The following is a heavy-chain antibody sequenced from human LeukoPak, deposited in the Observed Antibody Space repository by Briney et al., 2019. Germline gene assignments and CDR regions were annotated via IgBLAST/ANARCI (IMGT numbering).Heavy chain of an antibody. J-gene: IGHJ4*02. CDR3: ARGPLRGYCSGGSCYSGLFDY. D-gene: IGHD2-15*01. Sequence: SETLSLTCAAYGGSFSGYYWSRIRQPPGKGLEWIGEINHSGSTNYNPSLESRVTISVDTSKNQFSLKLSSVTAADTAVYYCARGPLRGYCSGGSCYSGLFDYWGQGTLVTVSS. V-gene: IGHV4-34*01. CDR2: INHSGST. CDR1: GGSFSGYY.